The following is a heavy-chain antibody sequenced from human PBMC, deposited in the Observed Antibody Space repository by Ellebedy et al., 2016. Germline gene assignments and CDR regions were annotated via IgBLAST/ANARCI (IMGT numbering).Heavy chain of an antibody. CDR3: AKVIGGSSGYSAGVDY. Sequence: GESLKISCAASGFTFSSYAMNWVRQAPGKGLEWVSTISGSGGSTYYADSVKGRFTISRDNSKNTLYLQMNSLRAEDTAVYYCAKVIGGSSGYSAGVDYWGQGTLVTVSS. J-gene: IGHJ4*02. D-gene: IGHD3-22*01. CDR2: ISGSGGST. V-gene: IGHV3-23*01. CDR1: GFTFSSYA.